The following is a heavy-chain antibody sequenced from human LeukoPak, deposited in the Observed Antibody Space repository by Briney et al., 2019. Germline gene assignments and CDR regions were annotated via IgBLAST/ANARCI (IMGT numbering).Heavy chain of an antibody. D-gene: IGHD7-27*01. CDR1: GFTFRNYA. Sequence: GGSLRLSCAASGFTFRNYAMNWVRQAPGKGLEWVAGIGGGDDIEYADSVKGRFTGSRDDSKNTHYLQMSSLRIEDTAVYYCTKDATPFNSIWDYFDSWGQGTLVTVSA. CDR3: TKDATPFNSIWDYFDS. J-gene: IGHJ4*02. V-gene: IGHV3-23*01. CDR2: IGGGDDI.